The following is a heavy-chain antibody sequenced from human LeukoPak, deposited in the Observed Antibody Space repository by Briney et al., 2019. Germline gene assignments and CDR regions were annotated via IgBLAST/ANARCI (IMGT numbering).Heavy chain of an antibody. CDR1: GYTFTGYY. D-gene: IGHD3-3*01. CDR2: INPNSGGT. CDR3: ARDVADYDFWSGPFDY. Sequence: ASVKVSCKASGYTFTGYYMHWVRQAPGQGLEWMGWINPNSGGTNYAQKFQGRVTMTRDTSISTAYMELSRLRSDDTAVYYCARDVADYDFWSGPFDYWGQGTLVTVSS. V-gene: IGHV1-2*02. J-gene: IGHJ4*02.